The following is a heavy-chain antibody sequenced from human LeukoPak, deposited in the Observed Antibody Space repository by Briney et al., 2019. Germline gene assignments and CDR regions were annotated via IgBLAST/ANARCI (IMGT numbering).Heavy chain of an antibody. D-gene: IGHD6-13*01. V-gene: IGHV3-23*01. CDR2: ISGSGGST. J-gene: IGHJ4*02. CDR3: AKASIAAAGHDCYFDY. Sequence: GGSLRLSCAASGFTFSSYAMSWVRQAPGKGLEWVSSISGSGGSTYYADSVKGRFTISRDNSKNTLYLQMNSLRAEDTAVYYCAKASIAAAGHDCYFDYWGQGTLVTVSS. CDR1: GFTFSSYA.